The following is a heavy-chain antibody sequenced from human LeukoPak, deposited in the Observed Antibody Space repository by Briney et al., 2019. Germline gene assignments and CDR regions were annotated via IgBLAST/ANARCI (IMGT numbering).Heavy chain of an antibody. CDR1: GFTFDDYA. V-gene: IGHV3-9*01. J-gene: IGHJ6*03. D-gene: IGHD1-1*01. CDR2: ISWNSGSI. Sequence: PGRPLRLSCAASGFTFDDYAMHWGRQAPGKGLEGGSGISWNSGSIVYADSVKGRFTISRDNAKNSLYLQMNSLRAEDTALYYCAKDDGNDYYYYYMDVWGKGTTVTVSS. CDR3: AKDDGNDYYYYYMDV.